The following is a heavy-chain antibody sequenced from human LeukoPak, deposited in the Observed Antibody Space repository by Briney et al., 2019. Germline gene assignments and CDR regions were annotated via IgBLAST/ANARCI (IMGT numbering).Heavy chain of an antibody. CDR2: IKHDGSEK. Sequence: GGSLRLSCAASGFTFSQYYMSWVRQTLEKGLEWVANIKHDGSEKYYVDSVKGRFTISRDNAKNSLSLQMNSLRAEDTGVYYCGRDRDAADYWGQGIVATVSS. D-gene: IGHD2-15*01. V-gene: IGHV3-7*01. CDR1: GFTFSQYY. J-gene: IGHJ4*02. CDR3: GRDRDAADY.